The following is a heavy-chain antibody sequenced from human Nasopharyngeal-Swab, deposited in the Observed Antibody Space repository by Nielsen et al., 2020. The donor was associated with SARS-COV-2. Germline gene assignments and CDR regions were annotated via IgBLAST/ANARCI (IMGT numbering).Heavy chain of an antibody. V-gene: IGHV3-15*01. CDR2: IKSKTDGGTT. D-gene: IGHD6-13*01. J-gene: IGHJ6*02. CDR1: GFTFSNAW. Sequence: GEFLKISCAASGFTFSNAWMSWVRQAPGKGLEWVGRIKSKTDGGTTDYAAPVKGRFTISRDDSKNTLYLQMNSLKTEDTAVYYCTTDVAAAGSRYYYYYGMDVWGQGTTVTVSS. CDR3: TTDVAAAGSRYYYYYGMDV.